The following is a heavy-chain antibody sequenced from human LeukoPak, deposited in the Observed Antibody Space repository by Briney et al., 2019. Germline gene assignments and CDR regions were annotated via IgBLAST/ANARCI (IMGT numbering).Heavy chain of an antibody. Sequence: SETLSLTCTVSGGSISSYYWSWIRQPAGKGLEWIGRIYTSGSTNCNPSLKSRVTMSVDTSKNQFSLKLSSVTAADTAVYYCARASLGYCSGGSCYFPPHFDPWGQGTLVTVSS. CDR2: IYTSGST. J-gene: IGHJ5*02. V-gene: IGHV4-4*07. D-gene: IGHD2-15*01. CDR1: GGSISSYY. CDR3: ARASLGYCSGGSCYFPPHFDP.